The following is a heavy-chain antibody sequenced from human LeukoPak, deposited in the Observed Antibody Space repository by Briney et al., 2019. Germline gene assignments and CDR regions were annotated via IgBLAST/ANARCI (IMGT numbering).Heavy chain of an antibody. V-gene: IGHV3-30-3*01. CDR3: ATYHTGGYYFDY. CDR2: ISYDKNNK. Sequence: PGGSLRLSCAASGFTFSNYAMHWVRQAPGKGLEWVALISYDKNNKYYADSVKGRFTISRDNSKNTLYLQMNSLRAEDTAVYYCATYHTGGYYFDYWGQGTLVTVSS. D-gene: IGHD3-10*01. J-gene: IGHJ4*02. CDR1: GFTFSNYA.